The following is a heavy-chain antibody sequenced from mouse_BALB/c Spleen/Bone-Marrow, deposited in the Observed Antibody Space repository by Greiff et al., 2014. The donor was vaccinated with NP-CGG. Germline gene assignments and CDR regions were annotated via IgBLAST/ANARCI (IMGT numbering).Heavy chain of an antibody. Sequence: VQLQQPGPELVKPGASVKMSCKASGYTFTSNIINWVKQKPGQGLEWIGYINPYNDVTKYNEKLKGKATLTSDMSSNTAYMELSSLTSEDSAVDYCAKAAYYDYDGRAMDYWGQGTSVIVSS. J-gene: IGHJ4*01. CDR1: GYTFTSNI. CDR3: AKAAYYDYDGRAMDY. CDR2: INPYNDVT. V-gene: IGHV1-14*01. D-gene: IGHD2-4*01.